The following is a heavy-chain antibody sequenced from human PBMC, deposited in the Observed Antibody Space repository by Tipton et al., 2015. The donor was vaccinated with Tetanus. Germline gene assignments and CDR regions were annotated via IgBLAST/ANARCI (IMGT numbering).Heavy chain of an antibody. D-gene: IGHD1/OR15-1a*01. CDR3: ARDRGEHIYYGMDV. CDR1: GYTFTGYY. CDR2: IDPNSGGT. J-gene: IGHJ6*02. V-gene: IGHV1-2*02. Sequence: QLVQSGAELKKPGASLKVSCKASGYTFTGYYMYWVRQAPGQGLEGVGWIDPNSGGTIYAQNFQGRVTMTRDTSISTVYMELSRLRADDTAVYYWARDRGEHIYYGMDVWGPGTTVTVSS.